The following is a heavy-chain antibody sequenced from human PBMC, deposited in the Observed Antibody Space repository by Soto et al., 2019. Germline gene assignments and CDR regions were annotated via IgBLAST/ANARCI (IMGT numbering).Heavy chain of an antibody. CDR3: ARVSGVSGFDY. V-gene: IGHV1-2*02. CDR2: INPNHGGT. D-gene: IGHD1-26*01. CDR1: GYTFSDYY. J-gene: IGHJ4*02. Sequence: ASVKVSCKASGYTFSDYYIHWVRQAPGQGLEWMGWINPNHGGTNYAQRFQGRVTMTRDTSTSTVYMELSSLRSEDTAVYYCARVSGVSGFDYWGQGTLVTVSS.